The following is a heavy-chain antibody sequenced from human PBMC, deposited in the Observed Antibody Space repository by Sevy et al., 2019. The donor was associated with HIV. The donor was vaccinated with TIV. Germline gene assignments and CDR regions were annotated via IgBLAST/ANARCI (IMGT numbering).Heavy chain of an antibody. CDR2: ISGSGGST. CDR3: AKDGAGSSFPYYYYYGMDV. D-gene: IGHD6-6*01. CDR1: GFTFSSYA. J-gene: IGHJ6*02. Sequence: GGSLRLPCAASGFTFSSYAMSWVRQAPGKGLEWVSAISGSGGSTYYADSVKGRFTISRDNSKNTLYLQMNSLRAEDTAVYYCAKDGAGSSFPYYYYYGMDVWGQGTTVTVSS. V-gene: IGHV3-23*01.